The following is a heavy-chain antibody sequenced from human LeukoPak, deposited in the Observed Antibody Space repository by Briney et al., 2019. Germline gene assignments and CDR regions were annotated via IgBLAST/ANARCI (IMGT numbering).Heavy chain of an antibody. D-gene: IGHD3-10*01. CDR2: IIPIFGIA. V-gene: IGHV1-69*04. Sequence: SVTVSCKASGGTFSSYAISWVRQAPGQGLEWMGRIIPIFGIANYAQKFQGRVTITADKSTSTAYMELSSLRSEDTAVYYCAREWRGSYYYYGMDVWGQGTTVTVSS. J-gene: IGHJ6*02. CDR3: AREWRGSYYYYGMDV. CDR1: GGTFSSYA.